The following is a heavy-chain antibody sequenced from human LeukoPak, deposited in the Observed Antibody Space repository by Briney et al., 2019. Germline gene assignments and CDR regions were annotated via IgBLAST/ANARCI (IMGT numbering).Heavy chain of an antibody. V-gene: IGHV1-8*01. D-gene: IGHD3-10*01. CDR1: VYTFTSYD. Sequence: ASVKVSCKASVYTFTSYDINWVRQATGQGLEWMGWMNPNSGNTGYAQKFQGRVTMTRNTSISTAYMELSSLRSEDTAVYYCARGERHSGILWFGELRAWHYYGMDVWGQGTTVTVSS. CDR2: MNPNSGNT. J-gene: IGHJ6*02. CDR3: ARGERHSGILWFGELRAWHYYGMDV.